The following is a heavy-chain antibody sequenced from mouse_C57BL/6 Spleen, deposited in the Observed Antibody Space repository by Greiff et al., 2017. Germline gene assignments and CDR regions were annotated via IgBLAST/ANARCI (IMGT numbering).Heavy chain of an antibody. Sequence: VKLQESGPGLVKPSQSLSLTCSVTGYSITSGYYWNWIRQFPGNKLEWMGYISYDGSNNYNPSLKNRISITRDTSKNQFFLKLNSVTTEDTATYYCARSRSSDYAMDYWGQGTSVTVSS. CDR2: ISYDGSN. J-gene: IGHJ4*01. CDR3: ARSRSSDYAMDY. V-gene: IGHV3-6*01. CDR1: GYSITSGYY.